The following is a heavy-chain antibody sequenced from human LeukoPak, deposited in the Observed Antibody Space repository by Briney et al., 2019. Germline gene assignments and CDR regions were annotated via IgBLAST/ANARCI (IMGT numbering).Heavy chain of an antibody. CDR3: ARKLGGVGAYNWFDP. J-gene: IGHJ5*02. V-gene: IGHV4-34*01. Sequence: SETLSLTCAVYGGSFSGYYWSWIRQPPGKGLEWIGEINHSGSTNYNPSLKSRVTISVDTSKNQFSLKLSSVTAADTAVYYCARKLGGVGAYNWFDPWGQGTLVTVSS. D-gene: IGHD1-26*01. CDR2: INHSGST. CDR1: GGSFSGYY.